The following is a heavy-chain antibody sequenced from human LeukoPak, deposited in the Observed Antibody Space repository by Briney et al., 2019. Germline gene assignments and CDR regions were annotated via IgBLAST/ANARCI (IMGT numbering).Heavy chain of an antibody. CDR1: GGSISSYY. J-gene: IGHJ5*02. V-gene: IGHV4-59*12. Sequence: PSETLSLTCTVSGGSISSYYWSWIRQPPGKGLEWIGYIYYSGSTNYNPSLKSRVTISVDTSKNQFSLKLSSVTAADTAVYYCARWVGGWFDPWGQGTLVTVSS. CDR2: IYYSGST. D-gene: IGHD4-23*01. CDR3: ARWVGGWFDP.